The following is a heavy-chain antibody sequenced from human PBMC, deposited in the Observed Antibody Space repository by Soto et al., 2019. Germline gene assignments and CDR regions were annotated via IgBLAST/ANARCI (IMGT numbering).Heavy chain of an antibody. J-gene: IGHJ6*02. Sequence: GSLRLSCVTSGFTFSRNTMNWVRQAQGKGLEWVASITSSGSYVYYADSVKGRFSASRDNAKNSLSLQMDSLRPDDTAIYFCVKDEGIEAMDVWGQGTTVTVSS. CDR3: VKDEGIEAMDV. D-gene: IGHD3-3*02. CDR2: ITSSGSYV. CDR1: GFTFSRNT. V-gene: IGHV3-21*01.